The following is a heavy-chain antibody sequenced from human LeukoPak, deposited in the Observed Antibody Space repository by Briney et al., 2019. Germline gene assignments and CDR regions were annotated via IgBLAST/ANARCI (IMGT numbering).Heavy chain of an antibody. V-gene: IGHV3-48*02. D-gene: IGHD3-3*01. CDR1: GFTFSSYS. Sequence: PGGSLRLSCAASGFTFSSYSVNWVRQAPGKGLEWVSYISSSSSTIYYADSVKGRFTISRDNAKNSLYLQMNSLRDEDTAVYYCARDFGVVTNDIPEASSDYWGQGTLVTVSS. CDR2: ISSSSSTI. J-gene: IGHJ4*02. CDR3: ARDFGVVTNDIPEASSDY.